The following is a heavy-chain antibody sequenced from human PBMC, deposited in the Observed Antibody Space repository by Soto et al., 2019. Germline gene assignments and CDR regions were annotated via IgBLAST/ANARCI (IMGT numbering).Heavy chain of an antibody. D-gene: IGHD1-26*01. CDR2: IWYDGSSK. CDR3: ARDRSGSYTDPDY. V-gene: IGHV3-33*01. J-gene: IGHJ4*02. Sequence: GGSLRLSCAASGFTFSSYGMHWVRQAPGKGLEWVAVIWYDGSSKYYADSVKGRFTISRDNSKNTLYLQMNSLRAEETAVYYCARDRSGSYTDPDYWGQGTLVTVSS. CDR1: GFTFSSYG.